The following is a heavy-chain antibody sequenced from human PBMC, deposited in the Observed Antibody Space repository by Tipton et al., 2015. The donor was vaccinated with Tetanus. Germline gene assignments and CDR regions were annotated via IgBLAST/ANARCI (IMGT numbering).Heavy chain of an antibody. J-gene: IGHJ6*02. CDR3: ARDRGDYIYYGMDV. V-gene: IGHV1-2*02. Sequence: QVQLVQSGAELKKPGASVKVSCTASGYTFTGYYMYWVRQAPGQGLEWMGWIDPNSGATAYAQKFQGRVTMTRDTSISTAYMELRSLRSDDTAVYYCARDRGDYIYYGMDVWGPGTTVTVS. CDR2: IDPNSGAT. D-gene: IGHD3-22*01. CDR1: GYTFTGYY.